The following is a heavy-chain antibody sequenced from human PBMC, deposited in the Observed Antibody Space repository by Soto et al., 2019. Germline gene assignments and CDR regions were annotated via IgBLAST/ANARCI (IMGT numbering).Heavy chain of an antibody. CDR3: AKDRAGTKAFDY. J-gene: IGHJ4*02. D-gene: IGHD1-1*01. CDR2: ISGSGGST. V-gene: IGHV3-23*01. Sequence: PGGSLRLSCADSGFTFSSYAMSWVRQTPGKGLEWVSAISGSGGSTYYADSVKGRFTISRDNSKNTLYLQMNSLRVDDTAVYYCAKDRAGTKAFDYWGQGTLVTVSS. CDR1: GFTFSSYA.